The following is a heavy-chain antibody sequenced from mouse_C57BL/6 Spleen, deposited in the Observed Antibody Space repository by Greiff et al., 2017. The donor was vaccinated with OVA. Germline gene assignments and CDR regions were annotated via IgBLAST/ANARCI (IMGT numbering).Heavy chain of an antibody. CDR3: ARRYYYGSSYDAMDY. V-gene: IGHV5-12*01. J-gene: IGHJ4*01. CDR1: GFTFSDYY. CDR2: ISNGGGST. Sequence: EVKLVESGGGLVQPGGSLKLSCAASGFTFSDYYMYWVRQTPEKRLEWVAYISNGGGSTYSPDTVKGRFTISRDNAKNTLYLQMSRLKSEDTAMYYCARRYYYGSSYDAMDYWGQGTSVTVSS. D-gene: IGHD1-1*01.